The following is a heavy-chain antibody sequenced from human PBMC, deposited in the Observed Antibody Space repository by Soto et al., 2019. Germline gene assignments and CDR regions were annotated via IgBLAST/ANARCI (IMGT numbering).Heavy chain of an antibody. V-gene: IGHV1-46*03. CDR3: GRDMSVYCTNGVCYNFDY. D-gene: IGHD2-8*01. CDR2: INPCGGST. Sequence: QVQLVQSGAEVKKPGASVKVSCKASGYTFTSYYMHWVRQAPGQGLEWMGIINPCGGSTSYAQKFQGRVTMTGDTSTSTVYMELSSLRSEDTAVYYCGRDMSVYCTNGVCYNFDYWGQGPLVTFSS. CDR1: GYTFTSYY. J-gene: IGHJ4*02.